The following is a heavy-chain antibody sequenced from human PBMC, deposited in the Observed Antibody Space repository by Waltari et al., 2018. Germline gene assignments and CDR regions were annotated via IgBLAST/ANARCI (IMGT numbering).Heavy chain of an antibody. J-gene: IGHJ4*02. CDR3: ARDSKAYYFDY. CDR2: IIPILGTA. CDR1: GGTFSSYA. V-gene: IGHV1-69*08. Sequence: QVQLVQSGAEVTKPGSSVKVSCKASGGTFSSYAIRWVRQAPGQGLEWMGRIIPILGTANYAQKFQGRVTITADKSTSTAYMELSSLRSEDTAAYYCARDSKAYYFDYWGQGTLFTVSS.